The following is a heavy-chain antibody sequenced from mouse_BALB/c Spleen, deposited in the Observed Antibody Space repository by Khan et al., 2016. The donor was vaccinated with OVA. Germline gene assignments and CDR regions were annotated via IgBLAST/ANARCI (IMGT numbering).Heavy chain of an antibody. CDR2: ISSSGST. CDR1: GYSITSDYA. CDR3: AEESSRYYYAMDY. V-gene: IGHV3-2*02. Sequence: VQLKESGPGLVKPSQSLSLTCTVTGYSITSDYAWNWIRQFPGNKLEWMGYISSSGSTNYNPALKSRISITRDTSKNQFFLQLNSVTTEDTATYYCAEESSRYYYAMDYWGQGTSVTVSS. J-gene: IGHJ4*01.